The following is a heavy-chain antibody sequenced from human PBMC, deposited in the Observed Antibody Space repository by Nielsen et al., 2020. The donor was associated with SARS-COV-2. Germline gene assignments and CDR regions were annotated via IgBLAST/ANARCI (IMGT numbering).Heavy chain of an antibody. V-gene: IGHV3-23*01. D-gene: IGHD2-2*01. CDR3: ARVFHCSSTSCSDY. J-gene: IGHJ4*02. Sequence: GESLKISCAASGFTFSSYAMSWVRQAPGKGLEWVSAISGSGGSTYYADSVKGRFTISRDNSKNTLYLQMNSLRAEDTAVYYCARVFHCSSTSCSDYWGQGTLVTVSS. CDR2: ISGSGGST. CDR1: GFTFSSYA.